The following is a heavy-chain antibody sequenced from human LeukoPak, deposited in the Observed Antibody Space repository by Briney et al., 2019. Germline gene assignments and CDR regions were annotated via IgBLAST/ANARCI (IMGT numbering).Heavy chain of an antibody. CDR3: ARDGYSYGRGYMEV. J-gene: IGHJ6*03. CDR2: IYSGGST. V-gene: IGHV3-53*01. Sequence: GGSLRLSCAASGFTVSSNYISWVRQAPGKGLEWVSIIYSGGSTFYADSVKGRFTISRDSSKNTLYLQMNSLRAEDTAVYYCARDGYSYGRGYMEVWGKGTTVTVSS. D-gene: IGHD5-18*01. CDR1: GFTVSSNY.